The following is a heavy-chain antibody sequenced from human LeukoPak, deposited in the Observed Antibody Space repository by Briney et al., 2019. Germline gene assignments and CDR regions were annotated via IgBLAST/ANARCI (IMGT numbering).Heavy chain of an antibody. D-gene: IGHD2-2*01. J-gene: IGHJ5*02. CDR3: AKDGGSVVVPQNDWFDP. CDR2: ISGSGGST. Sequence: PGGSLRLSCAASGFTFSSYAMSWVRQAPGKGLEWVSAISGSGGSTYYADSVKGRFTISRDNSKNTLYLQMNSLRAEDTAVYYCAKDGGSVVVPQNDWFDPWGQGTLATVSS. V-gene: IGHV3-23*01. CDR1: GFTFSSYA.